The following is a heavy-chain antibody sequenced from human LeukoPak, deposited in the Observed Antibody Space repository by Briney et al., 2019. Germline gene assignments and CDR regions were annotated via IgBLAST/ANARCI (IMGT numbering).Heavy chain of an antibody. CDR1: GGSISPYF. Sequence: PSETLSLTCTVSGGSISPYFWSWIRQPPGKGLEWIGYIYYSGSTNYNPSLKSRVTISVDTSKNQFSLDLSSVTAAGTAVYYCARQKCTSTSCLTKNAFDIWGQGTMVTVSS. V-gene: IGHV4-59*08. J-gene: IGHJ3*02. CDR3: ARQKCTSTSCLTKNAFDI. D-gene: IGHD2-2*01. CDR2: IYYSGST.